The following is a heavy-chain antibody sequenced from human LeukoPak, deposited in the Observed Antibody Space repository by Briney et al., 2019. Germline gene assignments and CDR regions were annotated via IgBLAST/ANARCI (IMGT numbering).Heavy chain of an antibody. CDR2: IKQDGSEK. CDR1: GFTFSSYW. J-gene: IGHJ6*02. CDR3: ARDRGSSSWYYDYYYYYGMDV. D-gene: IGHD6-13*01. Sequence: PGGSLRLSCAASGFTFSSYWMSWLRQAPGKGLEWVANIKQDGSEKYYVDSVKGRFTISRDNAKNSLYLQMNSLRAEDTAVYYCARDRGSSSWYYDYYYYYGMDVWGQGTTVTVSS. V-gene: IGHV3-7*01.